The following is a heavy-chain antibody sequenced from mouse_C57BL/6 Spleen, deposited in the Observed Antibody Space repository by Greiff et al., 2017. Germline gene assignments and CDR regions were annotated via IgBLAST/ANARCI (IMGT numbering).Heavy chain of an antibody. CDR2: IDPSDSYT. Sequence: QVQLQQSGAELVKPGASVKLSCKASGYTFTSYWMQWVKQRPGQGLEWIGEIDPSDSYTNYNQKFKGKATLTVDTSSSTAYMQLSSLTSEDSAVYYCARRDPNVWGTGTTVTVSS. J-gene: IGHJ1*03. CDR3: ARRDPNV. CDR1: GYTFTSYW. D-gene: IGHD3-3*01. V-gene: IGHV1-50*01.